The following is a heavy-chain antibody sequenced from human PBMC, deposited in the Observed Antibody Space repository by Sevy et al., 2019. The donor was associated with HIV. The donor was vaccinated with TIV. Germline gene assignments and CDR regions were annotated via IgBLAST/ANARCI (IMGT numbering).Heavy chain of an antibody. D-gene: IGHD3-22*01. CDR3: TRDHPYYYDSSGYYPFDY. Sequence: GGSLRLSCTASGFTFGDYAMSWFRQAPGKGLEWVGFIRSKAYGGITEYAASVKGRFTISRDDSKSIAYLQMNSLKTEDTAVYYCTRDHPYYYDSSGYYPFDYWGQGTLVTVSS. CDR2: IRSKAYGGIT. J-gene: IGHJ4*02. CDR1: GFTFGDYA. V-gene: IGHV3-49*03.